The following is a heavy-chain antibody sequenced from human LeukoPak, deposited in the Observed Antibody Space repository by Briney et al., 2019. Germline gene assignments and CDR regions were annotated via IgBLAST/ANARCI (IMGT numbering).Heavy chain of an antibody. CDR3: VRGRPYYSASGTYARYFDL. V-gene: IGHV6-1*01. Sequence: SQTLSLTCAISGDSVSSNTAAWNWIRQSPARGLEWLGRTYYRSKWSNDYAVSVKSRITITPDTSKNQFSLQLNSVTSEDTAVYYCVRGRPYYSASGTYARYFDLWGRGTLVTVAS. J-gene: IGHJ2*01. CDR1: GDSVSSNTAA. CDR2: TYYRSKWSN. D-gene: IGHD3-10*01.